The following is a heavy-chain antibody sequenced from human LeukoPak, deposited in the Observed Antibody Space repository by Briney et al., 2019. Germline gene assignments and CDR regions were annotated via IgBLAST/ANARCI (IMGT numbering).Heavy chain of an antibody. CDR2: ISWNSGSI. Sequence: GGSLRLSCAAPGFTFDDYAMHWVRQAPGKGLEWVSGISWNSGSIGYADSVKGRFTISRDDAKNSLYLQMNSLRAEDTALYYCAKALGGGPRKFWGFDYWGQGTLVTVSS. CDR1: GFTFDDYA. J-gene: IGHJ4*02. CDR3: AKALGGGPRKFWGFDY. D-gene: IGHD3-16*01. V-gene: IGHV3-9*01.